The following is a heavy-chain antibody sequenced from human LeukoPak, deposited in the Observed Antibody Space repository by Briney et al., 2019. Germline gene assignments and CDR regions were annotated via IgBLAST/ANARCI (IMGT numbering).Heavy chain of an antibody. CDR3: ASRYTIFGVATFDY. Sequence: PSETLSLTCTVSGGSISSSSYYWGWIRQPPGKGLYWIGGIFYSGSTYYNPSLKSRVTISVDTSKNQFSLRLNSVTAADTAVYYCASRYTIFGVATFDYWGQGTLVTVSS. V-gene: IGHV4-39*01. J-gene: IGHJ4*02. CDR1: GGSISSSSYY. CDR2: IFYSGST. D-gene: IGHD3-3*01.